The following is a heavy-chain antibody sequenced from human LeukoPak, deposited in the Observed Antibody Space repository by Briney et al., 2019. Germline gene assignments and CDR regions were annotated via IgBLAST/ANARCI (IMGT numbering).Heavy chain of an antibody. Sequence: SETLSLTCTVSGGSISSYYWSWIRQPPGKGLEWIGYIYYSGSTNYNPSLKSRVTISVDTSKNQFSLKLSSVTAADTAVYYCARYSPAVAATYWYFDLWGRGTLVTVSS. CDR3: ARYSPAVAATYWYFDL. V-gene: IGHV4-59*01. J-gene: IGHJ2*01. CDR2: IYYSGST. D-gene: IGHD2-15*01. CDR1: GGSISSYY.